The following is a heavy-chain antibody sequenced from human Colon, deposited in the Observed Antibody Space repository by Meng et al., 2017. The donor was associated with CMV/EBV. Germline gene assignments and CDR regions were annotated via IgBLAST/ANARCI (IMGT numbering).Heavy chain of an antibody. V-gene: IGHV4-39*07. CDR1: GGSISSSTYY. J-gene: IGHJ4*02. CDR2: IYYSGYT. D-gene: IGHD4-17*01. CDR3: ATDYGDYYFDR. Sequence: LQLQTSGHGLGKPSETLSLTCTVSGGSISSSTYYWGWIRQTPGKGLEWIGNIYYSGYTYYNPSLKSRLTISVDTFKNQFSLKLTSVTAADTAVYYCATDYGDYYFDRWGQGTLVTVSS.